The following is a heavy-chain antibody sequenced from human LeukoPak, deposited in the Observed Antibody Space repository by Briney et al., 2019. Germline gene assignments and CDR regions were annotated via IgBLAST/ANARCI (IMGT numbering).Heavy chain of an antibody. V-gene: IGHV3-30*18. CDR1: GFTLSTCG. CDR2: ISHDGNSK. Sequence: GGSLRLSCAASGFTLSTCGMHWVRQAPGKGLEWVAMISHDGNSKQYADFAKGRFTISRDNSKNTLYLEMNSLRTEDTAVYHCAKDLYDNDWFNYFDPWGQGALVTVSS. D-gene: IGHD3-9*01. J-gene: IGHJ5*02. CDR3: AKDLYDNDWFNYFDP.